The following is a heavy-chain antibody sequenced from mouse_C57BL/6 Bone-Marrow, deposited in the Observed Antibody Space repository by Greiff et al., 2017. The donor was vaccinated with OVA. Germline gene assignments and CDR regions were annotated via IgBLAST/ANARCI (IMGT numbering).Heavy chain of an antibody. CDR1: GFTFSDYY. V-gene: IGHV5-12*01. CDR3: ARQGITTRYYAMDY. CDR2: ISNGGGST. D-gene: IGHD2-4*01. J-gene: IGHJ4*01. Sequence: DVKLVESGGGLVQPGGSLKLSCAASGFTFSDYYMYWVRQTPEKKLEWVAYISNGGGSTYYPDTVKGRFTISRDNAKNTLYLQMSRLKSEDTAMYYCARQGITTRYYAMDYWGQGTSVTVSS.